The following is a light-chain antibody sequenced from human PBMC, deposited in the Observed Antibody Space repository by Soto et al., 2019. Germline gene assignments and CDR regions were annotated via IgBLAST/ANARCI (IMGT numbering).Light chain of an antibody. CDR2: DAS. Sequence: DIQMTQSPSSLSASVGDRVTITCQASQDISNYLNWYQQKPGKAPKLLIYDASNLETGVTSRSSGSAYGTAFTFTISSLQPEDIATYYCQQYDNLPPFTFGPGTKVDIK. CDR3: QQYDNLPPFT. V-gene: IGKV1-33*01. CDR1: QDISNY. J-gene: IGKJ3*01.